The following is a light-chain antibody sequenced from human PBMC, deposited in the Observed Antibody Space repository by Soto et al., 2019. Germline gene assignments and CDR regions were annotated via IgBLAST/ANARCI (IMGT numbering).Light chain of an antibody. Sequence: DIQMTQSPSSLSASVGDRVTITCRASHSISSYLNWYRQKPGKPPKLRIYGGSSLQSGVPSRFSGSGSGTDFTLTISCLQPEDFATYYCQQSYSTLTWTFGQGTKV. J-gene: IGKJ1*01. CDR1: HSISSY. CDR3: QQSYSTLTWT. V-gene: IGKV1-39*01. CDR2: GGS.